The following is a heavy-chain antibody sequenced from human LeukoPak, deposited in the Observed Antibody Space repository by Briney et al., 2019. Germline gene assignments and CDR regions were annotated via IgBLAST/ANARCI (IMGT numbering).Heavy chain of an antibody. Sequence: SVKVSCQASGGTFSSYAISWVRQAPGQGLEWMGGIIPIFGTANYAQKFQGRVTITADESTSTAYMELSSLRSEDTAVYYCAREGGVVLMVYAPNTGWFDPWGQGTLVTVSS. J-gene: IGHJ5*02. CDR3: AREGGVVLMVYAPNTGWFDP. CDR1: GGTFSSYA. D-gene: IGHD2-8*01. CDR2: IIPIFGTA. V-gene: IGHV1-69*01.